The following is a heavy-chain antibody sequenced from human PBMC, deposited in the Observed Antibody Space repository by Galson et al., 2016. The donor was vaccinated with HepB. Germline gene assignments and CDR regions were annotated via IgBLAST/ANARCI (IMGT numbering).Heavy chain of an antibody. CDR1: GFTFSRYG. Sequence: SLRLSCAASGFTFSRYGMHWVRQGPGKGLEWVADTSYDGSNKYYADSVKGRFTISRDNSKNTLYLQMNSLRAEDTAFYFCAKDGLYYGSGSYGSVDYWGQGTLVTVSS. CDR3: AKDGLYYGSGSYGSVDY. V-gene: IGHV3-30*18. D-gene: IGHD3-10*01. J-gene: IGHJ4*02. CDR2: TSYDGSNK.